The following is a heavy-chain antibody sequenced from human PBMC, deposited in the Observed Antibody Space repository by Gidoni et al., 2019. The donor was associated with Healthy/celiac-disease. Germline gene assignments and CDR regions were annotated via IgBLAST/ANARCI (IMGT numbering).Heavy chain of an antibody. CDR3: AKRGGSRIVGATTGGFDY. CDR1: GFTFSSYG. J-gene: IGHJ4*02. Sequence: QVQLVESGGGVVQPGRSLRLSCAASGFTFSSYGMHWVRQAPGKGLEWVAVISYDGSNKYYADSVKGRFTISRDNSKNTLYLQMNSLRAEDTAVYYCAKRGGSRIVGATTGGFDYWGQGTLVTVSS. D-gene: IGHD1-26*01. CDR2: ISYDGSNK. V-gene: IGHV3-30*18.